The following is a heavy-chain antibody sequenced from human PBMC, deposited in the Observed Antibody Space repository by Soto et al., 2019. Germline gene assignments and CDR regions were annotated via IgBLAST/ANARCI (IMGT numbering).Heavy chain of an antibody. CDR2: IIPIFGTA. CDR3: ARDPRKGRTSSTLHREWYYYYGMDV. Sequence: SVKVSCKASGGTFSSYAISWVRHAPGQGLEWMGGIIPIFGTANYAQKFQGRVTITADESTSTAYMELSSLRSEDTAVYYCARDPRKGRTSSTLHREWYYYYGMDVWGQGTTVTVSS. J-gene: IGHJ6*02. CDR1: GGTFSSYA. V-gene: IGHV1-69*13. D-gene: IGHD6-13*01.